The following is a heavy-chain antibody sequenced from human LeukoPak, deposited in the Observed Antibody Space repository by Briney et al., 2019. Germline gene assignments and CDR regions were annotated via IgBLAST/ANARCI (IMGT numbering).Heavy chain of an antibody. CDR1: AFTFSNYA. V-gene: IGHV3-23*01. Sequence: GGSLRLSCAVSAFTFSNYAMTWVRQASGKGLEWVSAVSGSGETTYYADSVKGRFTISRDNSKNTLYLRMLTLRADDTAVYYCAKGPVVPSSSYYFGSWGQGTLVTVSS. CDR3: AKGPVVPSSSYYFGS. CDR2: VSGSGETT. D-gene: IGHD2-2*01. J-gene: IGHJ4*02.